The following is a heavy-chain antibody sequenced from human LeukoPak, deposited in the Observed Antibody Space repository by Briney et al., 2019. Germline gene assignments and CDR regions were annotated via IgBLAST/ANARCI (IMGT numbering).Heavy chain of an antibody. CDR2: INSDASVT. CDR1: GFTFSNYW. Sequence: GGSLRLSCAASGFTFSNYWMHWVRQTPGKGLVWVSRINSDASVTTYADSVKGRFTISRDNVKNSLYVQMNSLRAEDTAVYYCARGMVNFDYWGQGTLVTVSS. J-gene: IGHJ4*02. CDR3: ARGMVNFDY. V-gene: IGHV3-74*01. D-gene: IGHD2-8*01.